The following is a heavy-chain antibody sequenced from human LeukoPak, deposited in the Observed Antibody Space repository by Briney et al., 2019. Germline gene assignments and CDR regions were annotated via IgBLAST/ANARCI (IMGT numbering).Heavy chain of an antibody. CDR1: GFTFSSYS. Sequence: GGSLRLSCAASGFTFSSYSMNWVRQAPGKGREWDSSISSSSSYIYYADSVKGRFTISRDNAKNSLYLQMNSLRAEDTAVYYCARDLGYYDSSGYDYWGQGTLVTVSS. D-gene: IGHD3-22*01. J-gene: IGHJ4*02. CDR2: ISSSSSYI. CDR3: ARDLGYYDSSGYDY. V-gene: IGHV3-21*01.